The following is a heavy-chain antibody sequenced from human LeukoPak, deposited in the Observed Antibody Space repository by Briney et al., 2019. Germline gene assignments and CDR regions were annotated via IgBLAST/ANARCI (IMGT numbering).Heavy chain of an antibody. CDR3: ARKDYSSSWYNGSGGAFDI. CDR2: IIPIFGTA. Sequence: SVKVSCKASGGTFSSYAISWVRQAPGQGLEWMGGIIPIFGTANYAQKFQGRVTITADESTSTAYMELSSLRSEDTAVYYCARKDYSSSWYNGSGGAFDIWGQGTMVTVSS. D-gene: IGHD6-13*01. J-gene: IGHJ3*02. V-gene: IGHV1-69*01. CDR1: GGTFSSYA.